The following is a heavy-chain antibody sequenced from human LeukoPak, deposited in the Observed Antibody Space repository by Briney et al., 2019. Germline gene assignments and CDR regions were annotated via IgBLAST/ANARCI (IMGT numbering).Heavy chain of an antibody. D-gene: IGHD2-2*01. V-gene: IGHV3-23*01. Sequence: GGSLRLSCAASGFTFSSYAMTWVRQAPGKGLERVSTISGSGGSIYYADSVKGRFTISRDSSKNTLYLQMNGLRAEDTAVYYCAKDCGHSCYAPVEWGQGTLVTVSS. CDR2: ISGSGGSI. J-gene: IGHJ4*02. CDR1: GFTFSSYA. CDR3: AKDCGHSCYAPVE.